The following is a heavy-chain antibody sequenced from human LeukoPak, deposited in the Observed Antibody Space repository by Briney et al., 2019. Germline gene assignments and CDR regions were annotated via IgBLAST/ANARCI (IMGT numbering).Heavy chain of an antibody. V-gene: IGHV1-69*06. Sequence: GASVKVSCKASGGTFSSYAISWVRQAPGQGLEWMGGIIPIFGTANYAQKFQGRVTITADKSTSTAYMELSSLRSEDTAVYYCARGWGFGDLKYFNWFDPWGQGTLVTVSS. CDR2: IIPIFGTA. CDR1: GGTFSSYA. D-gene: IGHD3-10*01. CDR3: ARGWGFGDLKYFNWFDP. J-gene: IGHJ5*02.